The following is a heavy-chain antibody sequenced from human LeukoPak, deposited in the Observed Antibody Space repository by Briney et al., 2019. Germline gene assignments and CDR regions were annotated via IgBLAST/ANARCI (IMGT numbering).Heavy chain of an antibody. D-gene: IGHD6-13*01. CDR3: AREGFASSWLYYYYYMDV. CDR1: GFTFSSYS. CDR2: ISRSSNYK. J-gene: IGHJ6*03. V-gene: IGHV3-21*01. Sequence: GGSLRLSCAASGFTFSSYSMNWVRQAPGEGLEWVSSISRSSNYKYYADSVKGRFTISRDNAKNSLYLQMNSLRPDDTAIYYCAREGFASSWLYYYYYMDVWGKGTTVTVSS.